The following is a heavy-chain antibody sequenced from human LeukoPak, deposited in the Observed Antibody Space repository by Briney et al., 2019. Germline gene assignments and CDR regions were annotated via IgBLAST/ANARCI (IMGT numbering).Heavy chain of an antibody. CDR3: ARWATTGISYFDY. CDR2: INHSGDT. CDR1: GGSFTGYY. D-gene: IGHD4-11*01. Sequence: SETLSLTCAVYGGSFTGYYWTWIRQPPGKGLEWIGEINHSGDTKYNPSLKSRVTISVDTSKNQFSLKLRSVTAADSAVYYCARWATTGISYFDYWGQGTPVTVSS. J-gene: IGHJ4*02. V-gene: IGHV4-34*01.